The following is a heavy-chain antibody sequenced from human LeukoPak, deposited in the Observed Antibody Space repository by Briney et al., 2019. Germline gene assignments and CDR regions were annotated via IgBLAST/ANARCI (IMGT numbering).Heavy chain of an antibody. D-gene: IGHD2-15*01. CDR1: GVSISCSF. CDR3: ARDPGSCSGGSCSFYWYFDL. CDR2: ISYSGTT. Sequence: SETLSLTCSVSGVSISCSFWSWIRQPPGKGLELIGYISYSGTTKYNPSLKSRVTISVDTSKNQVSLNLSSVTAADTAVYYCARDPGSCSGGSCSFYWYFDLWGRGTLVTVSS. V-gene: IGHV4-59*13. J-gene: IGHJ2*01.